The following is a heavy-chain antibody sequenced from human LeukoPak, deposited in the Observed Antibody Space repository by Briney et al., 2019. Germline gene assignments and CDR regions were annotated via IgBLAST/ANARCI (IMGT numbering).Heavy chain of an antibody. V-gene: IGHV1-3*01. J-gene: IGHJ6*02. CDR1: GYIFTNYA. D-gene: IGHD3-3*01. Sequence: ASVKVSCKASGYIFTNYAIHWVRQAPGQRLEWMAWIHAGNGNTKYSQKFQGRVTITRDTSASTAYKELSSLRSEDTAVYYCARDWLPITGGYDMDVWGQGTTVTVSS. CDR2: IHAGNGNT. CDR3: ARDWLPITGGYDMDV.